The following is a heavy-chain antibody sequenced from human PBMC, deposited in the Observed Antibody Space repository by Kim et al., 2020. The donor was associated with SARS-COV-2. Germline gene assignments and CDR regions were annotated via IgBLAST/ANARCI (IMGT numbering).Heavy chain of an antibody. D-gene: IGHD1-1*01. CDR3: ARDGTTRNGGYYFDY. J-gene: IGHJ4*01. V-gene: IGHV1-3*01. Sequence: QKFHGRVTITRDTSASTAFMELSSLTSEDTAIYYCARDGTTRNGGYYFDYWGQGALVTVSS.